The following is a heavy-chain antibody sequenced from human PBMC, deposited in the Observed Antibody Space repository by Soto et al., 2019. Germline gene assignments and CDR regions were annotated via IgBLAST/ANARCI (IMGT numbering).Heavy chain of an antibody. CDR3: ARGRPITHYYDSSGYYDY. D-gene: IGHD3-22*01. CDR2: ISGSGAYT. J-gene: IGHJ4*02. Sequence: PGGSLRLSCAASGFAFSDYAMSWVRQTPGKGLEWVSGISGSGAYTYYADSVKGRFTISRDNSKNTLNLQVNSLRAEDTAVYYCARGRPITHYYDSSGYYDYWGQGTLVTVSS. CDR1: GFAFSDYA. V-gene: IGHV3-23*01.